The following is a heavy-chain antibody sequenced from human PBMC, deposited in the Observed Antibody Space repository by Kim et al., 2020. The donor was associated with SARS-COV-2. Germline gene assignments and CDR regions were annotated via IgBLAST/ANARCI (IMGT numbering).Heavy chain of an antibody. V-gene: IGHV3-23*01. CDR2: ISGSGGST. CDR1: GFTFSSYA. Sequence: GGSLRLSCAASGFTFSSYAMSWVRQAPGKGLEWVSAISGSGGSTYYADSVKGRFTISRDNSKNTLYLQMNSLRAEDTAVYYCARNYGSGTPVGDWFDPWGQGTLVTVSS. CDR3: ARNYGSGTPVGDWFDP. D-gene: IGHD3-10*01. J-gene: IGHJ5*02.